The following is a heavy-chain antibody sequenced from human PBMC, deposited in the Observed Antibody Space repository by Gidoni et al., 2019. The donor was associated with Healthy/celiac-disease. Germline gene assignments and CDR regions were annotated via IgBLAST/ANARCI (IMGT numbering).Heavy chain of an antibody. J-gene: IGHJ6*02. D-gene: IGHD6-6*01. CDR1: GGSISSGGYY. Sequence: QVQLQESGPGLVKPSQTLSLTCTVSGGSISSGGYYWSWIRQHPGKGLEWIGYIYYSGSTYYNPSLKSRVTISVDTSKNQFSLKLSSVTAADTAVYYCARETGSSYDYYYYYGMDVWGQGTTVTVSS. CDR3: ARETGSSYDYYYYYGMDV. V-gene: IGHV4-31*03. CDR2: IYYSGST.